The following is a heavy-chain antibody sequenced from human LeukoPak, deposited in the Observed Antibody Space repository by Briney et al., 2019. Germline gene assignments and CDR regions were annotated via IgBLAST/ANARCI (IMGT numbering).Heavy chain of an antibody. CDR1: GFTFSNYG. V-gene: IGHV3-23*01. CDR3: AKKSPDSSGNPAYD. CDR2: ISRSGTET. J-gene: IGHJ4*02. D-gene: IGHD4-23*01. Sequence: GGSLRLSCAGAGFTFSNYGMSWVRQAPGKGLEWVSVISRSGTETYHADSVRGRFTISRDNAKNTLYLQMNSLRAEDTAVYYCAKKSPDSSGNPAYDWGQGALVTVSS.